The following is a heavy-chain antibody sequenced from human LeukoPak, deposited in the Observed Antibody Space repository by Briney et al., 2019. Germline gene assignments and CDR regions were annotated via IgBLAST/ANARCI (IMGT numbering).Heavy chain of an antibody. CDR1: GGSTSSYY. J-gene: IGHJ3*02. D-gene: IGHD5/OR15-5a*01. CDR3: ARDKGLPQALDI. V-gene: IGHV4-59*01. Sequence: PSETLSLTCTVSGGSTSSYYWSWIRQPPGKGREYIGYISYSGTTSYNPSLKSRVTISVDTSKNQFSLKLTSVTAADTAVYYCARDKGLPQALDIWGQGTMVTVSS. CDR2: ISYSGTT.